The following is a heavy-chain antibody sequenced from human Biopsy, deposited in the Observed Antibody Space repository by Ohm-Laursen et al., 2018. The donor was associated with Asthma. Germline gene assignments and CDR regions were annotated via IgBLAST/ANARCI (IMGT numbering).Heavy chain of an antibody. Sequence: GTLSLTCTVSSGSISSFYWSWIRQPPGKGLEWIGYIYSSGRTNYNPSLKSRVTMSADTSKNQFSMKLSSVTAADTAIYYCARHVVLDGASYFDSWGQGILVTVSS. CDR1: SGSISSFY. CDR2: IYSSGRT. CDR3: ARHVVLDGASYFDS. V-gene: IGHV4-59*01. J-gene: IGHJ4*02. D-gene: IGHD1-26*01.